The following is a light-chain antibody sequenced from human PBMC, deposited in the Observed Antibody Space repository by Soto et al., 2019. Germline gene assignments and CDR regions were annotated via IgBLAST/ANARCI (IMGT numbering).Light chain of an antibody. V-gene: IGKV3-11*01. Sequence: VLTQSPATLSLSLGESATLSCRASQSIGTSLAWYQHRPGQPPRLLIYDAFNRATGIPARFSGGGSGTDFTLTISSLEPEDFAVYYCQQRASWPPFTFGGGTKVDIK. CDR3: QQRASWPPFT. CDR2: DAF. J-gene: IGKJ4*01. CDR1: QSIGTS.